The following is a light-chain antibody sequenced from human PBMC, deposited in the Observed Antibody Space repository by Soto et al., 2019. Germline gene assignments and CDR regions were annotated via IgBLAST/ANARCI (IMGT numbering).Light chain of an antibody. J-gene: IGLJ1*01. CDR2: EVS. V-gene: IGLV2-14*01. CDR1: SSDVGGYRY. Sequence: QSALTQPASVSGSPGQSITISCTGTSSDVGGYRYVSWFQQHPGKAPKVVIYEVSNRPSGVSNRFSGSKSGNTASLTISGLQAEDEADYYCSSYTSSSTPYVFGTGTKVTVL. CDR3: SSYTSSSTPYV.